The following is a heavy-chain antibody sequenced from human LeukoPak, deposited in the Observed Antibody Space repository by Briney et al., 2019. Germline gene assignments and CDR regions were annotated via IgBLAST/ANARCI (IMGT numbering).Heavy chain of an antibody. CDR2: ISYDGSNE. D-gene: IGHD1-26*01. CDR1: GFNFSSHA. Sequence: PGRSLRLSCAASGFNFSSHALHWVRQAPGKGLEWVALISYDGSNEYYADSVKGRFTISRDNSQKPLYLKMNSLRVEDTAVYYCARGGYRGATHCFDPWGQGTLVTVSS. J-gene: IGHJ5*02. V-gene: IGHV3-30*04. CDR3: ARGGYRGATHCFDP.